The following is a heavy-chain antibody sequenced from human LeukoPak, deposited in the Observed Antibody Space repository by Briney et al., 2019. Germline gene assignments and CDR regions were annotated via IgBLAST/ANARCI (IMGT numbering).Heavy chain of an antibody. CDR3: ARGFYYYDSSGYPLVY. J-gene: IGHJ4*02. D-gene: IGHD3-22*01. CDR1: GFTFNSYW. V-gene: IGHV3-74*01. CDR2: INSDGSST. Sequence: SGGSLRLSCAASGFTFNSYWMHWVRQAPGKGLVWVSRINSDGSSTNYADSVKGRFTISRDNAKNTLYLQMNSLRAEDTAVYYCARGFYYYDSSGYPLVYWGQGTLVTVSS.